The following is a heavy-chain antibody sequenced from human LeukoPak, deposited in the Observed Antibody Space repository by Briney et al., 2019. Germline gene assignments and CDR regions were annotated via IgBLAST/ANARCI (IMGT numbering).Heavy chain of an antibody. D-gene: IGHD6-13*01. J-gene: IGHJ4*02. CDR2: IKEAGSEK. CDR3: ARGGGMRSWYDFDY. V-gene: IGHV3-7*04. Sequence: GGSLRLSCAASGFTFSNYWMSWVRQAPGKGLEFMANIKEAGSEKYYVDSVKGRFTISRDNDKNLVHLQMNSLRAEDTAMYYCARGGGMRSWYDFDYWGQGTLVTVSS. CDR1: GFTFSNYW.